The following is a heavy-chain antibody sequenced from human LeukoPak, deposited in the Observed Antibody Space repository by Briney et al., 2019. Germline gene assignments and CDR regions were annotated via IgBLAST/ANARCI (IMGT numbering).Heavy chain of an antibody. V-gene: IGHV3-30*18. CDR3: AKVLPTYDILTGFFDY. CDR2: ISYDGSNK. J-gene: IGHJ4*02. D-gene: IGHD3-9*01. CDR1: RFTFSSYG. Sequence: GGSLRLSCAASRFTFSSYGMHWVRQAPGKGLEWVAVISYDGSNKYYADSVKGRFTISRDNSKNTLYLQMNSLRAEDTAVYYCAKVLPTYDILTGFFDYWGQGTLVTVSS.